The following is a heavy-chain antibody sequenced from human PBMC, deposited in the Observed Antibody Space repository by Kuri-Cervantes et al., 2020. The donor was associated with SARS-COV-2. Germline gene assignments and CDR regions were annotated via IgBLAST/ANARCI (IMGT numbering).Heavy chain of an antibody. CDR2: ISSSGSTI. CDR3: AIGDSSSPHDAFDI. CDR1: GFTFSDYY. Sequence: GGSLRLSCAASGFTFSDYYVSWIRQAPGKGLEWVSYISSSGSTIYYADSVKGRSTISRDNAKNSLYLQMNSLRAEDTAVYYCAIGDSSSPHDAFDIWGQGTMVTVSS. V-gene: IGHV3-11*04. J-gene: IGHJ3*02. D-gene: IGHD6-6*01.